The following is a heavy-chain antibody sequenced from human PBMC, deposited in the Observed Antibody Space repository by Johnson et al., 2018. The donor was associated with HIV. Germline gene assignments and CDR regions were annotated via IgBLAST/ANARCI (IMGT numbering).Heavy chain of an antibody. CDR2: ISYDGSNK. J-gene: IGHJ3*02. CDR1: GFTFSSYG. D-gene: IGHD1-7*01. CDR3: AKYKDNWNYGAFDI. Sequence: QVQLVESGGGVVQPGRSLRLSCAASGFTFSSYGMHWVRQAPGKGLEWVAVISYDGSNKYYADSVKGRFTISRDNSKNTLYLQMNSLRAEVTAVYYCAKYKDNWNYGAFDIWGQGTMVTVSS. V-gene: IGHV3-30*18.